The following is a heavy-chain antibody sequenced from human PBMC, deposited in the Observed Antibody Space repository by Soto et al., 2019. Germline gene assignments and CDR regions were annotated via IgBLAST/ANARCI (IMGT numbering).Heavy chain of an antibody. CDR3: ARDAASSLDH. CDR1: GFTFKLYN. V-gene: IGHV3-21*01. Sequence: EVQLVESGGGLVKPGGSLRLSCAASGFTFKLYNMHWVRQAPGKGLEWVSFCTPSSSSISYADSVEGRFTISRDNARNSLYLQIHNLRAEDTAVYYCARDAASSLDHWGQGTLVTVSS. J-gene: IGHJ4*02. D-gene: IGHD6-13*01. CDR2: CTPSSSSI.